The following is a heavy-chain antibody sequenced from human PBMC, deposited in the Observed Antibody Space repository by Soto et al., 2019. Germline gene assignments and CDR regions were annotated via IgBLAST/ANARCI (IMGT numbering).Heavy chain of an antibody. CDR1: GFTFGDYA. J-gene: IGHJ4*02. V-gene: IGHV3-49*03. Sequence: PGGSLRLSCTASGFTFGDYAMSWFRQAPGKGLEWVGFIRSKAYGGTTEYAASVKGRFTISRDDSKSIAYLQMNSLKTEDTAVYYCTREGPTIFGVVPRSHYWGQGTLVTVSS. CDR2: IRSKAYGGTT. CDR3: TREGPTIFGVVPRSHY. D-gene: IGHD3-3*01.